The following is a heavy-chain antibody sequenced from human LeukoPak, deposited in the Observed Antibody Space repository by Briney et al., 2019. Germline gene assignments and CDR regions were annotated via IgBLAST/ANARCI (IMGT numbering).Heavy chain of an antibody. J-gene: IGHJ3*02. Sequence: SETLSLTCAVYGGSFSGYYWSWIRQPPGKGLEWIGEINHSGSTYYNPSLKSRVTISVDRSKNQFSLKLSSVTAADTAVYYCARQIRWLGAFDIWGQGTMVTVSS. CDR2: INHSGST. CDR3: ARQIRWLGAFDI. V-gene: IGHV4-34*01. CDR1: GGSFSGYY. D-gene: IGHD4-23*01.